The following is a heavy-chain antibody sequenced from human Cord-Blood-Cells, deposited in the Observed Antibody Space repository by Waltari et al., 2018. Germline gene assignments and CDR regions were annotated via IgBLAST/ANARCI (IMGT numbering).Heavy chain of an antibody. CDR2: IWYDGSNK. J-gene: IGHJ4*02. D-gene: IGHD4-4*01. CDR1: GVTFSSLG. Sequence: QLVTSGGCVVLSGGSLRLSPAGSGVTFSSLGLESVRQAPGKGLEWVAVIWYDGSNKYYADSVKGRFTISRDNSKNTLYLQMNSLRAEDTAVYYCARDHDYSVDYWGQGTLVTVSS. V-gene: IGHV3-33*01. CDR3: ARDHDYSVDY.